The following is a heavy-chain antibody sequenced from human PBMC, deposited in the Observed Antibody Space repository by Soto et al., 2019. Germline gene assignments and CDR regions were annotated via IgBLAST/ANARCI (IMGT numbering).Heavy chain of an antibody. Sequence: QVQLVQSGGEVRKAGASVRVSCKTSGYPFTSYDISWVRQAPGQGLEWMGWINPYNGDTNYTQTFQGRVTMTKDTSTTTVYMELRSLKFDDTAVYFCASDPVAGHFDNWGQGTLVTVSS. V-gene: IGHV1-18*04. CDR1: GYPFTSYD. CDR3: ASDPVAGHFDN. CDR2: INPYNGDT. D-gene: IGHD6-19*01. J-gene: IGHJ4*02.